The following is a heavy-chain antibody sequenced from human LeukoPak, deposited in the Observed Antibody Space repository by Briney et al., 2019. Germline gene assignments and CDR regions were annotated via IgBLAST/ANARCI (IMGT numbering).Heavy chain of an antibody. V-gene: IGHV4-39*07. J-gene: IGHJ3*02. CDR1: GGSISSTTYY. CDR3: ARGGTVGVFGAFDI. Sequence: SETLSLTCSVSGGSISSTTYYWGWIRQPPGKGLEWIGSLYYSGSTYYNPSLKSRVTISVDTSKNQFSLKLSSVTAADTAMFYCARGGTVGVFGAFDIWSQGTMVTVSS. CDR2: LYYSGST. D-gene: IGHD3-16*02.